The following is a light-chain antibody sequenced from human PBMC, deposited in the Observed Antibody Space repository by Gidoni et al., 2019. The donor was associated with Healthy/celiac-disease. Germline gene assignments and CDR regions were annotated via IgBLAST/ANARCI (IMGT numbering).Light chain of an antibody. CDR2: AAS. Sequence: DIQLTQSPSFLSASVGDRVTITCRASQGISSYLAWYQQKPGKAPKLLIYAASTLQSGVPSRFSGSGSGTEFTLTISSLQPEDFATYYCQQLNSYPAFGPXTKVDIK. CDR3: QQLNSYPA. J-gene: IGKJ3*01. V-gene: IGKV1-9*01. CDR1: QGISSY.